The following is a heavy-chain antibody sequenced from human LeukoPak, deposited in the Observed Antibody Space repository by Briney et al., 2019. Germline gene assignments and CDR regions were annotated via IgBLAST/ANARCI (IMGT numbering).Heavy chain of an antibody. Sequence: PSETLSLTCTVSGYSISSGYYWGWIRQPPGKGLEWIGSIYHSGSTYYNPSLKSRVTISVDTSKNQFSLKLSSVTAADTAVYYCARESRIAAAGTFDYWGQGTLVTVSS. J-gene: IGHJ4*02. CDR2: IYHSGST. D-gene: IGHD6-13*01. V-gene: IGHV4-38-2*02. CDR1: GYSISSGYY. CDR3: ARESRIAAAGTFDY.